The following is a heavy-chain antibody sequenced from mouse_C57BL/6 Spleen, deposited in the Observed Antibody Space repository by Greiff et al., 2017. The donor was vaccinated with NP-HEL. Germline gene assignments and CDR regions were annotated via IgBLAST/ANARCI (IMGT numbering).Heavy chain of an antibody. CDR2: IDPEDGET. CDR3: ARGTETRAMDY. V-gene: IGHV14-2*01. D-gene: IGHD3-3*01. CDR1: GFNIKDYY. Sequence: EVQLVESGAELVKPGASVKLSCTASGFNIKDYYMHWVKQRTEQGLEWIGRIDPEDGETKYAPKFQGKVTITADTSSNTAYQQLSSLTSEDTAVYYCARGTETRAMDYWGQGTSVTVSS. J-gene: IGHJ4*01.